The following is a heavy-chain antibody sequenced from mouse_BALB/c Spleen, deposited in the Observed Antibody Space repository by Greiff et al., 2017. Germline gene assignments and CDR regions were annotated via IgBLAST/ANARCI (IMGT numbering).Heavy chain of an antibody. D-gene: IGHD2-10*01. Sequence: LKQPGSELVRPGASVKLSCKASGYTFTSYWMHWVKQRPGQGLEWIGNIYPGSGSTNYDEKFKSKATLTVDTSSSTAYMQLSSLTSEDSAVYYCTPYYVKFAYWGQGTLVTVSA. CDR3: TPYYVKFAY. V-gene: IGHV1S22*01. J-gene: IGHJ3*01. CDR2: IYPGSGST. CDR1: GYTFTSYW.